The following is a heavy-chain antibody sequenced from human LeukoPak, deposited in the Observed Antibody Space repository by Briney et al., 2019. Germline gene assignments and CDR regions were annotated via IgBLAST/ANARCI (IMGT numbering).Heavy chain of an antibody. D-gene: IGHD3-10*01. CDR2: INHSGST. CDR3: ARHNLLWLGELQNWFDP. CDR1: GGSFSGYY. J-gene: IGHJ5*02. Sequence: SETLSLTCAVYGGSFSGYYWSWIRQPPGKGLEWIGEINHSGSTNYNPALKRRVTISVETYKKQFSLKLSSVTAADAPVYYCARHNLLWLGELQNWFDPWGQGNLVTVSS. V-gene: IGHV4-34*01.